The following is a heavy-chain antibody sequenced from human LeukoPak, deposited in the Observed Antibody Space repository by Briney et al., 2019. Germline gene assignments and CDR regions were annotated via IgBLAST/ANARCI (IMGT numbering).Heavy chain of an antibody. Sequence: ASVKVSCKASGYTFTGYYTHWVRQAPGQGLEWMGRINPNSGGTNYAQKFQGRVTMTRDTSISTAYMELSRLRSDDTAVYYCARDLPVYYYDSSGYLSDYWGQGTLVTVSS. D-gene: IGHD3-22*01. J-gene: IGHJ4*02. CDR1: GYTFTGYY. CDR2: INPNSGGT. V-gene: IGHV1-2*06. CDR3: ARDLPVYYYDSSGYLSDY.